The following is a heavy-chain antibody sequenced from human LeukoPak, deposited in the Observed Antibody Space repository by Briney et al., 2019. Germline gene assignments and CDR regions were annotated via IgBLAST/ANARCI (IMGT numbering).Heavy chain of an antibody. Sequence: PGGSLRLSCAASGFTFSSYAMSWVRQAPGKGLEWVSAISGSGGSTYYADSVKGQFTISRDNSKNTLYLQMNSLRAEDTAVYYCAKDHDEGIAAAGPDLFDYWGQGTLVTVSS. J-gene: IGHJ4*02. D-gene: IGHD6-13*01. CDR1: GFTFSSYA. CDR2: ISGSGGST. CDR3: AKDHDEGIAAAGPDLFDY. V-gene: IGHV3-23*01.